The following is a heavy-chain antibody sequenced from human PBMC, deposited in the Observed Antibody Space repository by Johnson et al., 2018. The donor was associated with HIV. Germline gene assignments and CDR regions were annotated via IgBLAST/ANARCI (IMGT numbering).Heavy chain of an antibody. J-gene: IGHJ3*02. CDR2: ISYDGSNK. V-gene: IGHV3-30-3*01. CDR1: GFTFSSYW. CDR3: AIIPPGGAGKGADAFDI. Sequence: QVQLVESGGGLVQPGGSLRLSCEASGFTFSSYWMSWVRQAPGKGLEWVAVISYDGSNKYYADSVKGRFTISRDNSKNTLYLQMNSLRAEDTAVYYCAIIPPGGAGKGADAFDIWGQWTMVTVSS. D-gene: IGHD1-26*01.